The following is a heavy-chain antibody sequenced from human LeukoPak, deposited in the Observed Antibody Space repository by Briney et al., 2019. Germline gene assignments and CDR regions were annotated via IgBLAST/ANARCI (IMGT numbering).Heavy chain of an antibody. Sequence: SETLSLTCTVSRGSISGYYWSWIRQPAGEGLKWIGRIYTSGSTNYNPSLKSRVTISADTSKNQFSLKLSSVTAADTAVYYCAATLEWLLGAYYYMDVWGKGTTVTVSS. CDR1: RGSISGYY. V-gene: IGHV4-4*07. J-gene: IGHJ6*03. D-gene: IGHD3-3*01. CDR3: AATLEWLLGAYYYMDV. CDR2: IYTSGST.